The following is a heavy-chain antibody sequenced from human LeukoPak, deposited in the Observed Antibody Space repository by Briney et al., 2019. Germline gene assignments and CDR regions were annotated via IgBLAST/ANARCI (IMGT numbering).Heavy chain of an antibody. Sequence: PSETLSLTCAVYGGSFSGYYWSWIRQPPGKGLEWIGEINHSRSTNYNPSLKSRVTISVDTSKNQFSLKLSSVTAADTAVYYCARGLLGGLDIVEGFDIWGQGTMVTVSS. D-gene: IGHD2-15*01. CDR1: GGSFSGYY. V-gene: IGHV4-34*01. J-gene: IGHJ3*02. CDR3: ARGLLGGLDIVEGFDI. CDR2: INHSRST.